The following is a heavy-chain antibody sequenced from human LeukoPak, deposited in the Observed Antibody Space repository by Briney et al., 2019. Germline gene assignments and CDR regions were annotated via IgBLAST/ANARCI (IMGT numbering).Heavy chain of an antibody. V-gene: IGHV5-51*01. CDR2: IYPGDFTT. J-gene: IGHJ6*04. CDR1: GYSFTGYW. Sequence: GESLKISCEASGYSFTGYWIAWVRQIPGKGLGWMGIIYPGDFTTRYSPSSQAQVTISAERSTNTAYMQWNSLTASDTAKYYCARKTYCTTSRCYYGMDVWGEGTTVTVTS. D-gene: IGHD2-8*01. CDR3: ARKTYCTTSRCYYGMDV.